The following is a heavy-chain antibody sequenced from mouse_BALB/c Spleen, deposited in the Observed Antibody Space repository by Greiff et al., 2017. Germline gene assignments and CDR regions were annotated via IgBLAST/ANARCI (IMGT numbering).Heavy chain of an antibody. J-gene: IGHJ4*01. CDR3: NAWPLDY. V-gene: IGHV14-4*02. CDR1: GFNIKDYY. CDR2: IDPENGDT. Sequence: EVKLQQSGAELVRSGASVKLSCTASGFNIKDYYMHWVKQRPEQGLEWIGWIDPENGDTEYAPKFQGKATMTADTSSNTAYLQLSSLTSEDTAVYYCNAWPLDYWGQGTSVTVSS.